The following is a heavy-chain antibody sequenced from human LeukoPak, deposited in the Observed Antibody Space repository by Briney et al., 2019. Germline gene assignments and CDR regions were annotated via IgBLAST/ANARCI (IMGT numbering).Heavy chain of an antibody. Sequence: ASVKASCKASGYTFTSYAMHWVRQAPGQRLEWMGWINAGNGNTKYSQEFQGRVTITRDTSASTAYMELSSLRSEDMAVYYCAREKQKIAVAGIFMPSRDNWFDPWGQGTLVTVSS. CDR1: GYTFTSYA. CDR2: INAGNGNT. J-gene: IGHJ5*02. CDR3: AREKQKIAVAGIFMPSRDNWFDP. V-gene: IGHV1-3*03. D-gene: IGHD6-19*01.